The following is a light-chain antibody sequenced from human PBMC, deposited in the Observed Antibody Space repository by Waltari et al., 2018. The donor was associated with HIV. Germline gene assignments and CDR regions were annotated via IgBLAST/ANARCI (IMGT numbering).Light chain of an antibody. CDR1: QGMSTW. CDR3: QQSNIFHPLT. CDR2: GAS. J-gene: IGKJ4*01. Sequence: DIQMTQSPSFVSASVGDRVTITCRASQGMSTWLAWYQQKPGKAPKLLIYGASFLQSDVPSRFSGSGSGTDFTLTISSLQPEDFATYYCQQSNIFHPLTFGGGTKVEIK. V-gene: IGKV1-12*01.